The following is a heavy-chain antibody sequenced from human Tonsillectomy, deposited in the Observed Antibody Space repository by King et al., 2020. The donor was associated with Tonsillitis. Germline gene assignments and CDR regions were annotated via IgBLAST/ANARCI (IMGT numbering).Heavy chain of an antibody. CDR2: IDHSASNT. CDR3: AKGSGNYYFDY. Sequence: VQLVESGGGLVQPGGSLRLSCAASGFAFRNYGMSWVRQAPGKGLEWVSTIDHSASNTYYADSLKGRFAISRDNSKNTLHLQMNSLRVEDTAIYYCAKGSGNYYFDYWGQGTVVTVSS. J-gene: IGHJ4*02. CDR1: GFAFRNYG. D-gene: IGHD2-15*01. V-gene: IGHV3-23*04.